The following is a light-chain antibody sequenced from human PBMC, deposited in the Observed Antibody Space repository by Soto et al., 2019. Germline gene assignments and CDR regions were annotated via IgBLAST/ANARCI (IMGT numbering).Light chain of an antibody. V-gene: IGLV2-23*02. CDR2: ELI. CDR3: CTYAGSRV. Sequence: QSALTQPASVSGSPGQSITISCTGTSSDVGSHNLVSWFRQHPGKAPKLMIYELIKRPSGVSDRFSGSKSGNTASLTISGLQADDEGDYYCCTYAGSRVFGGGTKLTVL. CDR1: SSDVGSHNL. J-gene: IGLJ2*01.